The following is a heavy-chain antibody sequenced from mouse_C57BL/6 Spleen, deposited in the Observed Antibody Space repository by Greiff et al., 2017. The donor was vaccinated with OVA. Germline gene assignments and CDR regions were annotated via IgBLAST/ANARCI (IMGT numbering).Heavy chain of an antibody. J-gene: IGHJ2*01. CDR1: GYTFTDYN. CDR3: ARTGSGPYYFDY. Sequence: EVQLQQSGPELVKPGASVKMSCKASGYTFTDYNMHWVKQSHGQSLEWIGYINPNNGGTSYNQKFKGKATLTVNKSSSTAYMELRSLTSEDSAVYYCARTGSGPYYFDYWGQGTTLTVSS. CDR2: INPNNGGT. V-gene: IGHV1-22*01. D-gene: IGHD3-2*02.